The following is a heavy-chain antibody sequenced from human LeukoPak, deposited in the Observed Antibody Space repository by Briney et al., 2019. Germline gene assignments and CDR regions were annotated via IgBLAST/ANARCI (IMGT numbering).Heavy chain of an antibody. V-gene: IGHV3-23*01. D-gene: IGHD3-22*01. CDR1: GFTLSSYA. CDR3: AKVYYYDSSDAFDI. Sequence: GGSLRLSCAASGFTLSSYAMSWVRQALGKGPEWVSAISGSGGSTYYADSVKGRFTISRDNSKNTLYLQTNSLRAEDTAVYYCAKVYYYDSSDAFDIWGQGTMVTVSS. CDR2: ISGSGGST. J-gene: IGHJ3*02.